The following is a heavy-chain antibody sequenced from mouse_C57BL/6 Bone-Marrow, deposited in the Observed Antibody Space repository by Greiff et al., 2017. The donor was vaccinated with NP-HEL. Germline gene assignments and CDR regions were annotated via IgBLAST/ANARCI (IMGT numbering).Heavy chain of an antibody. CDR3: ARDAGGY. J-gene: IGHJ2*01. CDR2: ISYDGSN. V-gene: IGHV3-6*01. D-gene: IGHD1-1*02. Sequence: EVKLMESGPGLVKPSQSLSLTCSVTGYSITSGYYWNWIRQFPGNKLEWMGYISYDGSNNYNPSLKNRISITRDTSKNQFFLKLNSVTTEDTATYYCARDAGGYWGQGTTLTVSS. CDR1: GYSITSGYY.